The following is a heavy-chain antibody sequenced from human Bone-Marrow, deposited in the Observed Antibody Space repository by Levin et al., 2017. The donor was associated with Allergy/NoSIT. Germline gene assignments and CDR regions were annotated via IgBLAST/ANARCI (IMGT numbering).Heavy chain of an antibody. J-gene: IGHJ4*02. Sequence: SETLSLTCTVSGGSISSANYYWSWIRQPAGKGLEWIGRIDISGSPNYNPSLKSRVTISLDTSKNQLSLKLNSVTAADTAVYYCASFYNWNDFDYWGQGTLVTVSS. CDR3: ASFYNWNDFDY. CDR1: GGSISSANYY. V-gene: IGHV4-61*02. CDR2: IDISGSP. D-gene: IGHD1-20*01.